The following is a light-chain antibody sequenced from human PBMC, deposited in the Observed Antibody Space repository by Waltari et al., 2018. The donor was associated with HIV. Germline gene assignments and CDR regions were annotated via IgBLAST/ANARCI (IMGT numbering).Light chain of an antibody. CDR3: QSYDSGLSVV. Sequence: QSVLTQPPSVSGAPGQRVTISCTGNSSNIGAGFDVHWYQQVPETAPKLLIYGDTNRPSGVPDRFSGSKSGTSASLAITRLQAEDEADYYCQSYDSGLSVVFGGGTKLTVL. J-gene: IGLJ3*02. V-gene: IGLV1-40*01. CDR2: GDT. CDR1: SSNIGAGFD.